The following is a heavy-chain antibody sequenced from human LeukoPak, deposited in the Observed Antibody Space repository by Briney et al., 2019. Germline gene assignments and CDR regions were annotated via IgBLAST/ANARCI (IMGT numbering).Heavy chain of an antibody. CDR3: ARTRYYYNSRSYGAPYYFDY. V-gene: IGHV4-39*01. CDR1: GGSISSSSDY. CDR2: IYYHENT. J-gene: IGHJ4*02. D-gene: IGHD3-10*01. Sequence: PSETLSLTCTVSGGSISSSSDYWGWIRQAPGKGLEWIGSIYYHENTYYNSSLKSRVTISVDTSKNQFSLKLSSVTAADTAVYYCARTRYYYNSRSYGAPYYFDYWGQGTLVTVSS.